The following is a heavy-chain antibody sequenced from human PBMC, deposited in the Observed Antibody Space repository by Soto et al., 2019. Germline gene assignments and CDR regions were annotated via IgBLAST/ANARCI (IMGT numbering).Heavy chain of an antibody. D-gene: IGHD6-13*01. Sequence: EVQLVESGGGLVQPGESLRLSCAASGFTFSSYWMYWVRQAPGKGLVWVSRINSAGSITNYADSVKGRFTISRDNAKNTLFLQMNSLRAEDTAVYYCAREYSSSRYFDYWGQGTLVTVSS. CDR2: INSAGSIT. CDR3: AREYSSSRYFDY. J-gene: IGHJ4*02. CDR1: GFTFSSYW. V-gene: IGHV3-74*01.